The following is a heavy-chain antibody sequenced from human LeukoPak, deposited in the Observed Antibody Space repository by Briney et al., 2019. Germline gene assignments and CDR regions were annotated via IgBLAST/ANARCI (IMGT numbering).Heavy chain of an antibody. V-gene: IGHV3-23*01. CDR1: GFTFSSYA. CDR3: ARRRRSLGYSSSWYSNYYYYYMDV. D-gene: IGHD6-13*01. Sequence: GGSLRLSCAASGFTFSSYAMSWVRQAPGKGLEWVSAISGSGGSTYYADSVKGRFTISRDNSKNTLYLQMNSLRAEDTAVYYCARRRRSLGYSSSWYSNYYYYYMDVWGKGTTVTVSS. J-gene: IGHJ6*03. CDR2: ISGSGGST.